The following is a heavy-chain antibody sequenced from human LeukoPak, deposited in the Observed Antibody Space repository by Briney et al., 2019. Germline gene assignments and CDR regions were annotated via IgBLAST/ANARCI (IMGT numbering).Heavy chain of an antibody. CDR3: ARDLGYCTNGVCYSY. CDR1: GFTFSSYW. D-gene: IGHD2-8*01. CDR2: INHNGNVN. V-gene: IGHV3-7*03. Sequence: GGSLRLSCAASGFTFSSYWMNWARQAPGKGLEWVASINHNGNVNYYVDSVKGRFTISRDNSKNTLYLQMNSLRAEDTAVYYCARDLGYCTNGVCYSYWGQGTLVTVSS. J-gene: IGHJ4*02.